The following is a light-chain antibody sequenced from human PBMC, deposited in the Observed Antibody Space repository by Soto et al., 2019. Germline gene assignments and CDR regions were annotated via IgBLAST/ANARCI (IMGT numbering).Light chain of an antibody. Sequence: EVGLTQSPGTLSVSPGERATVSCRASQSVSGSFLAWYQQKPGQAPRLLIYGAFNRAAGIPDRFLGSGYGTDFTLTISSLQPDDFATYYCQQYNSYSPWTFGQGTKVDIK. CDR2: GAF. CDR1: QSVSGSF. J-gene: IGKJ1*01. V-gene: IGKV3-20*01. CDR3: QQYNSYSPWT.